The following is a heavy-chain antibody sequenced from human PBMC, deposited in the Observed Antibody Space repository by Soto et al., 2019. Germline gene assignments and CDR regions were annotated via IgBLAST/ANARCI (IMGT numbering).Heavy chain of an antibody. CDR1: GGSISSGDYY. Sequence: PSETLSLTCTVSGGSISSGDYYWSWIRQPPGKGLEWIGYIYYSGSTYYNPSLKSRVTISVDTSKNQFSLKLSSVTAADTAVYYCARSSGYSYGPRFDYWGQGTLVTVSS. CDR2: IYYSGST. D-gene: IGHD5-18*01. J-gene: IGHJ4*02. V-gene: IGHV4-30-4*01. CDR3: ARSSGYSYGPRFDY.